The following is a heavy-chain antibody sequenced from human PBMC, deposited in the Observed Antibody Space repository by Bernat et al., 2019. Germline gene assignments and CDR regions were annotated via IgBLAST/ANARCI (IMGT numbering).Heavy chain of an antibody. V-gene: IGHV3-11*05. J-gene: IGHJ3*02. D-gene: IGHD5-18*01. Sequence: QVQLVESGGGLVKPGGSLRLSCAASGFTFSDYYMSWIRQAPGKGLEWVSYISSSSSYTNYADSVKGRFTISRDNSKNTLYLQMNSLRAEDTAVYYCARQVDSYGYIVAFDIWGQGTMVTVSS. CDR3: ARQVDSYGYIVAFDI. CDR2: ISSSSSYT. CDR1: GFTFSDYY.